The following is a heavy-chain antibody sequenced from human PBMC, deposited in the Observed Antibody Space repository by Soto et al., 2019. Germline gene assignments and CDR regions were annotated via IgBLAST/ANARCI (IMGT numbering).Heavy chain of an antibody. Sequence: GGSLRLSCAASGFTFSSYAMSWVRQPPGKGLEWVSVISGSGGSPYYADSVKGRFTISRDNSKNTLYLQMNSLRAEDTAVYYCAKRASGSYFDYWGQGNLVTVSS. CDR3: AKRASGSYFDY. V-gene: IGHV3-23*01. D-gene: IGHD3-10*01. J-gene: IGHJ4*02. CDR2: ISGSGGSP. CDR1: GFTFSSYA.